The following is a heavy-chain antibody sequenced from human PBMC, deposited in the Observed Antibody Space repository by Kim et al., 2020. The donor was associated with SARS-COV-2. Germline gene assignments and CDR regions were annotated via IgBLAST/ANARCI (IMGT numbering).Heavy chain of an antibody. CDR2: INTKTGNP. J-gene: IGHJ4*02. CDR1: GYTFTSYA. Sequence: ASVKVSCKASGYTFTSYAMNWVRQAPGQGLEWMGWINTKTGNPTYAQGFTGRFVFSLDTSVSTAYLQISSLKAEDTAVYYCARVTEDYYDSSGYQIADYWGQGTLVTVSS. D-gene: IGHD3-22*01. CDR3: ARVTEDYYDSSGYQIADY. V-gene: IGHV7-4-1*02.